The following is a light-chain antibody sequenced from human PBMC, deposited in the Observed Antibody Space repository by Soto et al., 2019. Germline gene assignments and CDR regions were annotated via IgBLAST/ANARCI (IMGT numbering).Light chain of an antibody. CDR3: SSYAGSNNLV. Sequence: QSALTQPPSASGSPGQSVTISCTGTSSDVGRYNYVSWYQQHPGKAPKLMIYEVIKRPSGVPDRFSGSKSGNTASLTVSGLQAEDEADYYCSSYAGSNNLVFGGGTKLTVL. J-gene: IGLJ2*01. CDR1: SSDVGRYNY. CDR2: EVI. V-gene: IGLV2-8*01.